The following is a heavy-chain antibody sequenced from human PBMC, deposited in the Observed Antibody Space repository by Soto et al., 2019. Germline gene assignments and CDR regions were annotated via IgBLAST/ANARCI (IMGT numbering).Heavy chain of an antibody. CDR2: IYYSGST. J-gene: IGHJ4*02. V-gene: IGHV4-39*07. Sequence: PSETLSLTCTVSGGSISSSSYYWGWIRHSPGKGLEWIGCIYYSGSTYYNPSLKSRVTISIDTSKTHFSLDLNSVTAADTAVYYCARSGLREEYYFDSWGQGTLVTVSS. D-gene: IGHD4-17*01. CDR3: ARSGLREEYYFDS. CDR1: GGSISSSSYY.